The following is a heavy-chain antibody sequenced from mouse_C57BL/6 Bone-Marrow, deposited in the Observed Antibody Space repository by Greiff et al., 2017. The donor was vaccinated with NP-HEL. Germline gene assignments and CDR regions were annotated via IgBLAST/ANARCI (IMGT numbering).Heavy chain of an antibody. D-gene: IGHD1-1*01. J-gene: IGHJ1*03. V-gene: IGHV5-4*01. CDR1: GFTFSSYA. CDR2: ISDGGSYT. CDR3: ARDPPPYYGSSYWYFDV. Sequence: EVMLVESGGGLVKPGGSLKLSCAAYGFTFSSYAMSWVRQTPEKRLEWVATISDGGSYTYYPDNVKGRFTISRDNAKNNLYLQMSHLKSEDTAMYYCARDPPPYYGSSYWYFDVWGTGTTVTVSS.